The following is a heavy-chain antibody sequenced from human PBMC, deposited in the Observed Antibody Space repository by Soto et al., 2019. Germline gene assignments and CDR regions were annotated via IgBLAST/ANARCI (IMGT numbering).Heavy chain of an antibody. J-gene: IGHJ6*02. Sequence: SVKVSCKASGFTFTSSAMQWVRQARGQRLEWIGWIVVGSGNTNYAQKFQERVTITRDMSTSTAYMELSSLRSEDTAVYYCAEGVMITTSSRAYYYGMDVWGQGTTVTVSS. D-gene: IGHD3-16*01. CDR1: GFTFTSSA. CDR3: AEGVMITTSSRAYYYGMDV. CDR2: IVVGSGNT. V-gene: IGHV1-58*02.